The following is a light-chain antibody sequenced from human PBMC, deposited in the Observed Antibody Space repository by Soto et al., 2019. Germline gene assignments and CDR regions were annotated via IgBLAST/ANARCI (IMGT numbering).Light chain of an antibody. CDR2: EVS. V-gene: IGLV2-14*01. Sequence: QSVLTPAATVTGSLGKFITISNNRTSSDVGGYNSDSRYEHHPGKAPKLVIYEVSNRPSGVSHRFSGCKSGNTASLAISGFQAEDEADYYCNPYTGSGLVFGTGSKVTVL. CDR3: NPYTGSGLV. CDR1: SSDVGGYNS. J-gene: IGLJ1*01.